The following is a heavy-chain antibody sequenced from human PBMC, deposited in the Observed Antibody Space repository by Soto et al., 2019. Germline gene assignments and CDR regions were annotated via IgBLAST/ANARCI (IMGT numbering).Heavy chain of an antibody. D-gene: IGHD2-2*01. CDR1: GGSISSGGYY. V-gene: IGHV4-31*03. J-gene: IGHJ4*02. CDR3: ASSIVVVPAASIDNFAY. CDR2: IYYSGST. Sequence: QVQLQESGPGLVKPSQTLSLTCTVSGGSISSGGYYWSWIRQHPGKGLEWIGYIYYSGSTYYNPSLKSRVTISVDTSKNQFSLKLSSVTAADTAVYYCASSIVVVPAASIDNFAYWGQGTLVTVSS.